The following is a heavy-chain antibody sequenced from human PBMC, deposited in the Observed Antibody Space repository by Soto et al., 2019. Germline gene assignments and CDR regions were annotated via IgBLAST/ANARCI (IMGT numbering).Heavy chain of an antibody. D-gene: IGHD2-15*01. CDR1: GFTFSSYA. J-gene: IGHJ4*02. Sequence: EVQLLESGGGLVQPGGSLRLSCAASGFTFSSYAMSWVRQAPGKGLEWVSAISGSGGSTYYADSVKGRFTISRDNSKNTLYLQMNSLRAEDTAVYYCAKDRGYCSGGSCYDFDYWGQGTLVTVSS. CDR3: AKDRGYCSGGSCYDFDY. CDR2: ISGSGGST. V-gene: IGHV3-23*01.